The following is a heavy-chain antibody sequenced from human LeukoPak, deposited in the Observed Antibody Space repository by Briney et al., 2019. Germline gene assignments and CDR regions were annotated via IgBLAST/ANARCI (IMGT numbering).Heavy chain of an antibody. Sequence: SETLSLTCTVSGGSISSSSYYRGWIRQPPGKGLEWIGSIYYSGSTYYNPSLKSRVTISVDTSKNQFSLKLSSVTAADTAVYYCARHGPDYGDFGYWYFDLWGRGTLVTVSS. D-gene: IGHD4-17*01. CDR2: IYYSGST. CDR3: ARHGPDYGDFGYWYFDL. J-gene: IGHJ2*01. V-gene: IGHV4-39*01. CDR1: GGSISSSSYY.